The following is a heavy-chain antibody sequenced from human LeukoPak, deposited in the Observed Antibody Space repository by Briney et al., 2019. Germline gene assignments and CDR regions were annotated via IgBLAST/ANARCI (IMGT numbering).Heavy chain of an antibody. Sequence: GSLRLSCAASGFTFTNAWMSWIRQPPGKGLEWIGEINHSGSTNYNPSLKSRVTISVDTSKNQFSLKLSSVTAADTAVYYCARVSRAYSTYYYYYYGMDVWGQGTTVTVSS. D-gene: IGHD6-13*01. CDR3: ARVSRAYSTYYYYYYGMDV. V-gene: IGHV4-34*01. J-gene: IGHJ6*02. CDR2: INHSGST. CDR1: GFTFTNAW.